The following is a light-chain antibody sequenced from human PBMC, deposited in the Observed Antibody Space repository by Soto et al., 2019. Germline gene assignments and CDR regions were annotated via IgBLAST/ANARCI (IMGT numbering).Light chain of an antibody. V-gene: IGLV2-8*01. J-gene: IGLJ2*01. CDR3: SSFAGNNNLV. CDR1: NSDVGVYNY. CDR2: EVS. Sequence: QSALTQPPSASGSPGQSVTISCTGTNSDVGVYNYVSWYQQHPGKAPKLMIYEVSKRPSGVPDRFSGSKSGNTASLTVSGLQDEDEADYYCSSFAGNNNLVFGGGTKLTVL.